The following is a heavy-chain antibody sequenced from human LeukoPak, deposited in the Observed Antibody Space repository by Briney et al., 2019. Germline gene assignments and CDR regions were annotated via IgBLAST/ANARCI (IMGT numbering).Heavy chain of an antibody. V-gene: IGHV4-30-4*08. Sequence: SETLSLTCTVSGGSISSGDYYWSWIRQPPGKGLEWIGYIYYNGSTYYNPSLKSRVTISVDTSKNQFSLKLSSVTAADAAVYYCARTSLGGAWFDPWGQGTLVTVSS. J-gene: IGHJ5*02. CDR2: IYYNGST. D-gene: IGHD3-10*01. CDR3: ARTSLGGAWFDP. CDR1: GGSISSGDYY.